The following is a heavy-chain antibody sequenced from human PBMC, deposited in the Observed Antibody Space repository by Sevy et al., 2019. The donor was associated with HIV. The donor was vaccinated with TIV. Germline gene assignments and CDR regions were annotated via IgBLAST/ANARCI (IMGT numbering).Heavy chain of an antibody. CDR1: GFTFSSYS. D-gene: IGHD6-6*01. Sequence: GGSLRLSCAASGFTFSSYSMNWVRQAPGKGLEWVSSISSSSSYIYYADSVKGRFTISRDNAKNSLYLQMNSLRAEDTAVYYCASEDGGQLAGPWTAFDYWGQGTLVTVSS. CDR3: ASEDGGQLAGPWTAFDY. CDR2: ISSSSSYI. V-gene: IGHV3-21*01. J-gene: IGHJ4*02.